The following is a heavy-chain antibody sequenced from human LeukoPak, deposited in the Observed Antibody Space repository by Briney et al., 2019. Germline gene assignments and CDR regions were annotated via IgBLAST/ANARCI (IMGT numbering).Heavy chain of an antibody. CDR2: ICYSVTT. V-gene: IGHV4-59*02. CDR1: GASVTDYY. Sequence: SETLSLTCSVSGASVTDYYWSWIRQTPGKGLEWLGHICYSVTTHYNPSLKSRLSISVDKYKNQFSLRLSSVTAADTAVYYCASRGRAGSDMLALDYWGQGTLITVSS. D-gene: IGHD6-19*01. CDR3: ASRGRAGSDMLALDY. J-gene: IGHJ4*02.